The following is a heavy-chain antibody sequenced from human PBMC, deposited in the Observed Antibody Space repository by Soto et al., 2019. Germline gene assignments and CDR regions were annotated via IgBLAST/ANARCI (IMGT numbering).Heavy chain of an antibody. CDR3: AKDGGYSYGPYDY. Sequence: EVQLVESGGGLVQPGGSLRLSCAASGFTSGSYSMNWVRQAPGKGLEWVSYISSSSSTIYYADSVEGRFTISRDNAKNSLDLQMNSLRAEDTAVYYCAKDGGYSYGPYDYWGQGTLVTVSS. CDR2: ISSSSSTI. V-gene: IGHV3-48*01. J-gene: IGHJ4*02. CDR1: GFTSGSYS. D-gene: IGHD5-18*01.